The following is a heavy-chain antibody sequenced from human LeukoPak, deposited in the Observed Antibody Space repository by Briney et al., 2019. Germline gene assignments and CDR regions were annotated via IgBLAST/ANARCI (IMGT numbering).Heavy chain of an antibody. J-gene: IGHJ6*03. Sequence: PGASVKVSCKASGYTFTGYYMHWVRQAPGQGLEWMGWINPNSGGTNYARKFQGRVTMTRDTSISTAYMELSRLRSDDTAVYYCAREVGSSSSVDYYYMDVWGKGTTVTVSS. CDR3: AREVGSSSSVDYYYMDV. CDR1: GYTFTGYY. CDR2: INPNSGGT. D-gene: IGHD6-6*01. V-gene: IGHV1-2*02.